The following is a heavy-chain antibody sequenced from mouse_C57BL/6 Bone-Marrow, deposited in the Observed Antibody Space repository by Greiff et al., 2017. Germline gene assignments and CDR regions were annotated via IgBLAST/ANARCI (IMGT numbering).Heavy chain of an antibody. J-gene: IGHJ2*01. D-gene: IGHD1-1*01. CDR3: ARHKTSLYYYGSSYRYCDY. CDR1: GYTFTEYT. V-gene: IGHV1-62-2*01. CDR2: FYPGSGSI. Sequence: VQLQQSGAELVKPGASVKLSCKASGYTFTEYTIHWVKQRSGQGLEWIGWFYPGSGSIKYNEKFKDKATLTADKSSSTVYMELSRLTSEDSAVYFCARHKTSLYYYGSSYRYCDYWGQGTTLTVSS.